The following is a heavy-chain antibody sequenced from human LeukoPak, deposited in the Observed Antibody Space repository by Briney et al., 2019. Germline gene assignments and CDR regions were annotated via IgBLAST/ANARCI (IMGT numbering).Heavy chain of an antibody. CDR1: GSTFSSYS. J-gene: IGHJ4*02. CDR3: ARALHSSGWSDGESFDY. D-gene: IGHD6-19*01. CDR2: ISSSSSYI. V-gene: IGHV3-21*01. Sequence: GGSLRLSCAASGSTFSSYSMNWVRQAPGKGLEWVSSISSSSSYIYYADSVKGRFTISRDNAKNSLYLQMNSLRAEDTAVYYCARALHSSGWSDGESFDYWGQGTLVTVSS.